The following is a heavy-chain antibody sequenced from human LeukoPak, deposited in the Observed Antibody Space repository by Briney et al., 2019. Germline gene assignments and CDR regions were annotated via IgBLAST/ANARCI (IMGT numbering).Heavy chain of an antibody. V-gene: IGHV3-7*03. D-gene: IGHD2-8*01. Sequence: AGGSLRLSCAASGFTFSSYWMSRVRQAPGKGLEWVANIKQDGSEKYYVDSVKGRFTISRDNAKNSLYQQMNSLRAEDTAVYYCARESNGEYFDYWGQGTLVTVSS. CDR1: GFTFSSYW. J-gene: IGHJ4*02. CDR3: ARESNGEYFDY. CDR2: IKQDGSEK.